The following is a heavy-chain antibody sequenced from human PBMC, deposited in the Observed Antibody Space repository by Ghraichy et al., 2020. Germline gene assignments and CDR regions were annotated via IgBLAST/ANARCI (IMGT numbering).Heavy chain of an antibody. J-gene: IGHJ5*02. V-gene: IGHV4-4*07. CDR2: VYSSGST. D-gene: IGHD4-11*01. CDR1: GGSISSYY. Sequence: SETLSLTCTVSGGSISSYYWSWVRQPAGKGLEWIGRVYSSGSTNYNPALKSRVTMSIDTSKKRFSLKLSSVTAADTAVYYCARDYYSKGWFDPWGQGTLVTVSS. CDR3: ARDYYSKGWFDP.